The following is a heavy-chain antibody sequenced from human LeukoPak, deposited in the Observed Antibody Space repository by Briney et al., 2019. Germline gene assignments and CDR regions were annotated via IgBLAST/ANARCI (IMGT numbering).Heavy chain of an antibody. CDR1: GFIFXSYS. CDR3: AKGRDGYHSADY. V-gene: IGHV3-23*01. CDR2: XSGSXXXX. Sequence: GGSLRLSCAASGFIFXSYSMSWVRQAPGXXXXXVSVXSGSXXXXXXXXXXXXXFXXXXXNSKNXLYXQMNSLRVEDTAVYYCAKGRDGYHSADYWGQGTLVTVSS. D-gene: IGHD5-24*01. J-gene: IGHJ4*02.